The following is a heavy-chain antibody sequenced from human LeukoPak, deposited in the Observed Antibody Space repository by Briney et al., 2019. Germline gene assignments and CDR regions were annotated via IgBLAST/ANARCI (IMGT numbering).Heavy chain of an antibody. J-gene: IGHJ4*02. Sequence: GGSLRLSCAASGFTFSSYSMNWVRQAPGKGLEWVSYISSSSSTIYYADSVKGRFTISRDNSKNTLYLQMNSLRAEDTAVYYCARGSSWYADYWGQGTLVTVSS. CDR3: ARGSSWYADY. CDR2: ISSSSSTI. CDR1: GFTFSSYS. D-gene: IGHD6-13*01. V-gene: IGHV3-48*01.